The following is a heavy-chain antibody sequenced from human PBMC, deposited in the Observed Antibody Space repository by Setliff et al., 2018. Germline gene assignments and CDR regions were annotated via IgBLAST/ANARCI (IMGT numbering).Heavy chain of an antibody. V-gene: IGHV4-39*07. CDR3: ARNPASFQYSFDV. Sequence: SETLSLTCTVSGDSITNMSFYWGWIRQPPGKGPDWIGSIYYDGSTYHNPSLKSRVTISVDTSNNQFSLNLRSVTAADTALYYCARNPASFQYSFDVWGRGTLVTV. J-gene: IGHJ2*01. CDR2: IYYDGST. CDR1: GDSITNMSFY. D-gene: IGHD6-6*01.